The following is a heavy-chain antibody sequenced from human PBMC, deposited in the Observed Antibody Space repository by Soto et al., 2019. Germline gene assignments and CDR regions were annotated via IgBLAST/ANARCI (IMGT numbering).Heavy chain of an antibody. Sequence: SVKVSCKASGDTFSTYTITWIRQAPGQGLEWMGGIIPRSATSNYAQKFQGRVTITADESTNTAYMELSSLRSEDTAVYYCAIECFVLVPTTVNSDYYYYAMDVWGQGTTVNVSS. CDR3: AIECFVLVPTTVNSDYYYYAMDV. D-gene: IGHD2-2*01. J-gene: IGHJ6*02. V-gene: IGHV1-69*13. CDR1: GDTFSTYT. CDR2: IIPRSATS.